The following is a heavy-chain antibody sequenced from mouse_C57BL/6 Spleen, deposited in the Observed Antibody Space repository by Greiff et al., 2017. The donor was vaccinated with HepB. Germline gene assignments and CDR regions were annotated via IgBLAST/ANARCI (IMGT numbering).Heavy chain of an antibody. CDR3: ARTYSNYEAWFAY. D-gene: IGHD2-5*01. V-gene: IGHV1-72*01. CDR1: GYTFTSYW. J-gene: IGHJ3*01. Sequence: QVHVKQSGAELVKPGASVKLSCKASGYTFTSYWMHWVKQRPGRGLEWIGRIDPNSGGTKYNEKFKSKATLTVDKPSSTAYMQLSSLTSEDSAVYYCARTYSNYEAWFAYWGQGTLVTVSA. CDR2: IDPNSGGT.